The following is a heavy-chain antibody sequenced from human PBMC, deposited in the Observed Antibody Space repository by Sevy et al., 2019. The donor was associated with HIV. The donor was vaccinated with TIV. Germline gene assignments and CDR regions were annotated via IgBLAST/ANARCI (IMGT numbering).Heavy chain of an antibody. D-gene: IGHD3-22*01. J-gene: IGHJ4*02. CDR2: TSYDGSSN. CDR3: ATDDRDNSGYHFTY. CDR1: VFTFSNFA. Sequence: GGSLRLSCVASVFTFSNFAMHWVRQAPGKGLEWVAITSYDGSSNYYADSVKGRFTISRDNSKHTLYLQMNSLTVEDTAVYYCATDDRDNSGYHFTYWGQGTLVTVSS. V-gene: IGHV3-30-3*01.